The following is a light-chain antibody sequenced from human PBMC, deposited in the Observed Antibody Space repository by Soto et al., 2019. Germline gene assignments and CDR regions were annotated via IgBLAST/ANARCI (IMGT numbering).Light chain of an antibody. CDR3: QQYTTYPLT. V-gene: IGKV1-5*03. CDR1: ESISNW. J-gene: IGKJ4*01. Sequence: DIQMTQSPSSLSASVGDRVTITCRASESISNWLAWYQQKPGKDPKLLIFKASNLERGVPSRFSGSGSGTEFTLTISSLRPDDFATYSCQQYTTYPLTFGGGTKVEIK. CDR2: KAS.